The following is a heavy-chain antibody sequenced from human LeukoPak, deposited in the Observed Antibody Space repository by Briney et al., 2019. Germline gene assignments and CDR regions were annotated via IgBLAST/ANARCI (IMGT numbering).Heavy chain of an antibody. CDR2: ISSSGSTI. CDR1: GFTFSNYW. J-gene: IGHJ4*02. Sequence: PGGSLRLSCAASGFTFSNYWMSWVRQAPGKGLEWVSYISSSGSTIYYADSVKGRFTISRDNAKNSLYLQMNSLRAEDTAVYYCARVDDFWSGYFGYWGQGTLVSVSS. CDR3: ARVDDFWSGYFGY. D-gene: IGHD3-3*01. V-gene: IGHV3-48*01.